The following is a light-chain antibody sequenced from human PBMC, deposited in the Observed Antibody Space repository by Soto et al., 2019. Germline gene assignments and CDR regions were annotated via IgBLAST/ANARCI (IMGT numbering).Light chain of an antibody. CDR3: QHRSNWLGT. CDR2: DAS. CDR1: QSVGSF. J-gene: IGKJ3*01. Sequence: LTQSPAPLSLSPGERATLSCRASQSVGSFLAWYQQKSGQSPRLLIYDASNRATGIPARFSGSGSGTDFTLTISSLEPEDFAVYYCQHRSNWLGTFGPGTKVDIK. V-gene: IGKV3-11*01.